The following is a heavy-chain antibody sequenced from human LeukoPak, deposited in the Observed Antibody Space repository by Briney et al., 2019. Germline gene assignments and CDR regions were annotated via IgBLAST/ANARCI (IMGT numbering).Heavy chain of an antibody. J-gene: IGHJ2*01. CDR1: GGSIRSYY. Sequence: SETLSLTCTVSGGSIRSYYWSWIRQPPGKGLEWIGYIYYSGSTNYNPSLKSRVTISVDTSKNQFSLKLSSVTAADTAVYYRARDLIGSGWNYWYFDLWGRGTPVTVSS. D-gene: IGHD6-19*01. V-gene: IGHV4-59*01. CDR2: IYYSGST. CDR3: ARDLIGSGWNYWYFDL.